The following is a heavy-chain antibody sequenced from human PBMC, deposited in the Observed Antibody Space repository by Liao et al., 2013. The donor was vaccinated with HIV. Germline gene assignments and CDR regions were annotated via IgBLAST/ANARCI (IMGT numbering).Heavy chain of an antibody. J-gene: IGHJ4*02. Sequence: QVQLQASGPGVVKPSETLSLTCTVSGGSISSQSNFWGWIRQPPGKGLQWIGSIYFTGSDYYTPSLQSRVTMTLETSKNHFFLILTSVTDADTAIYYCARRGYYGSGLRVLGYWGQGTLVTVSS. CDR2: IYFTGSD. CDR1: GGSISSQSNF. V-gene: IGHV4-39*02. D-gene: IGHD3-10*01. CDR3: ARRGYYGSGLRVLGY.